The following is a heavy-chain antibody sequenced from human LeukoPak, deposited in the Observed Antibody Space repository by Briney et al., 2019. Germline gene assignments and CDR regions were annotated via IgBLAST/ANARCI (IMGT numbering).Heavy chain of an antibody. CDR2: INHSGST. V-gene: IGHV4-34*01. D-gene: IGHD2-2*02. CDR1: GGSFSGYY. CDR3: ARLSQDILVVPAAIRWFDY. Sequence: SETLCLTCAVYGGSFSGYYWSWIRQPPGKGLEWIGEINHSGSTNYNPSLKSQVTISVDTSKNQFSLKLSSVTAADTAVYYCARLSQDILVVPAAIRWFDYWGQGTLVTVSS. J-gene: IGHJ4*02.